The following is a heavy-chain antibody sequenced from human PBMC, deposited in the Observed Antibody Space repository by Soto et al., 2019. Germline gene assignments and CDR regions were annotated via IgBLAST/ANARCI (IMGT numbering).Heavy chain of an antibody. V-gene: IGHV3-33*01. D-gene: IGHD6-6*01. Sequence: GGSLRLSCAASGFTFSSYGMHWVRQAPGKGLEWVAVIWYDGSNKYYADSVKGRFTISRDNSKNTLYLQMNSLRAEDTAVYYCARDLISGVVSSSFLGGFDYWGQGTLVTVSS. CDR2: IWYDGSNK. CDR1: GFTFSSYG. J-gene: IGHJ4*02. CDR3: ARDLISGVVSSSFLGGFDY.